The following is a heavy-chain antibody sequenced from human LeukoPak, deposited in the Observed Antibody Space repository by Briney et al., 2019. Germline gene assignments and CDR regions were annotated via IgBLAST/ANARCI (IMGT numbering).Heavy chain of an antibody. Sequence: SGPTLLTPTQPLTLNCTLSGFPVSTRGVGVGWIRQPPGRALEWLALIYWDDDRRYSPSLKSRLTITKDTSKNQVVLTMTNMDPVDTATYFCAHRKNYYERSVFVNWGEGTLVTVSS. V-gene: IGHV2-5*02. CDR1: GFPVSTRGVG. CDR2: IYWDDDR. CDR3: AHRKNYYERSVFVN. J-gene: IGHJ4*02. D-gene: IGHD3-22*01.